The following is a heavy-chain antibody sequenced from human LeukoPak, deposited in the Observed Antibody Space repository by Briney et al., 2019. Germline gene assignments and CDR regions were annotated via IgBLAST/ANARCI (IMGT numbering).Heavy chain of an antibody. CDR3: TSQVEYSSGWRGGDY. V-gene: IGHV3-73*01. CDR2: IRSKANSYAT. Sequence: RPGGSLRLSCAASGFTFSGSAMHWVRQASGKGLEWVGRIRSKANSYATAYAASVKGRFTISRDDSKNTAYLQMNSLKTEDTAVYYCTSQVEYSSGWRGGDYWGQGTLVTVSS. J-gene: IGHJ4*02. D-gene: IGHD6-19*01. CDR1: GFTFSGSA.